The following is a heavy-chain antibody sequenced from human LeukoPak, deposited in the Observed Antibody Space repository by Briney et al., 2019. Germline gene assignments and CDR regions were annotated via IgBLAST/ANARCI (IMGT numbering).Heavy chain of an antibody. D-gene: IGHD1-1*01. CDR3: VRDPATTGTTGWFDP. CDR1: GFTVSSNY. CDR2: IYSGGST. Sequence: GGSLRLSCAASGFTVSSNYMSWVRQAPGKGLEWVSVIYSGGSTYYADSVKGRFTISRDNSKNTLYLQMNSLRAEDTAVYYCVRDPATTGTTGWFDPWGQGTLVTVSS. J-gene: IGHJ5*02. V-gene: IGHV3-53*01.